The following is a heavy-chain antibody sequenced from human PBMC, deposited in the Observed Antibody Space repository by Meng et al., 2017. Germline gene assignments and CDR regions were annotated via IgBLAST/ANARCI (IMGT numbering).Heavy chain of an antibody. D-gene: IGHD6-13*01. CDR3: ARDEDISAAGKLFGDY. CDR2: IDPNNDHT. V-gene: IGHV1-2*06. Sequence: VQLVQSEPEVKKPGASVKLSCKPSGYTFAAYWIHWLRQAPGQGLEWMGRIDPNNDHTQYAQNFQGRVTMTSDTSISTVYMELNGLRSDDTAVYYCARDEDISAAGKLFGDYWGQGTLVTVSS. J-gene: IGHJ4*02. CDR1: GYTFAAYW.